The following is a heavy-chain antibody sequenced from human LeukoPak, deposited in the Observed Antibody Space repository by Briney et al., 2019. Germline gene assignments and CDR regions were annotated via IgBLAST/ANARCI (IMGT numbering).Heavy chain of an antibody. CDR1: GGSVSSYY. CDR2: IYFSGSS. CDR3: ARDFRYYGSGSYHTSFDS. D-gene: IGHD3-10*01. Sequence: SETQSLTCTVSGGSVSSYYWSWIRQPPGKGLEWIGYIYFSGSSNYSPSLKSRVTMSVDTSKNQFSLKLTSVTAADTAVYYCARDFRYYGSGSYHTSFDSWGQGTLVTVSS. V-gene: IGHV4-59*02. J-gene: IGHJ4*02.